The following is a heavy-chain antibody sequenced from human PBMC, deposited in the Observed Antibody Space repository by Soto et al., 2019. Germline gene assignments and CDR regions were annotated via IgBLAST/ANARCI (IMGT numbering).Heavy chain of an antibody. D-gene: IGHD6-13*01. Sequence: QVQLVQSGAEVKKPGSSVKVSCKASGGTFSSYTISWVRQAPGQGLEWMGRIIPILGIATYAQKFQGRVTITADKATRTADMELRSLRSEDTAVYYCARDVSPTAGAGTIDSWGQGTLVTVSS. CDR1: GGTFSSYT. J-gene: IGHJ4*02. CDR2: IIPILGIA. V-gene: IGHV1-69*08. CDR3: ARDVSPTAGAGTIDS.